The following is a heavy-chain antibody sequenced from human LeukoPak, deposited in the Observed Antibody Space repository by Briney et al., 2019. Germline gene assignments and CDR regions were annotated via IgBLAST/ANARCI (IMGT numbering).Heavy chain of an antibody. CDR1: GFTVSSNY. D-gene: IGHD6-13*01. Sequence: PGGSLRLSCAASGFTVSSNYMSWVRQAPGKGLEWVSVICSGGSTYYADSVKGRFTISRDNSKDTLYLQMNSLRAEDTAVYYCARGAAAGYFDYWGQGTLVTVSS. V-gene: IGHV3-53*01. CDR2: ICSGGST. J-gene: IGHJ4*02. CDR3: ARGAAAGYFDY.